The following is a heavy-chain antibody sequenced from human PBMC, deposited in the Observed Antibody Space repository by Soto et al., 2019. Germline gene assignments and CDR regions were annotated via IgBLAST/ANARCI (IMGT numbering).Heavy chain of an antibody. V-gene: IGHV3-21*01. J-gene: IGHJ4*02. D-gene: IGHD3-22*01. CDR2: ISISGTYV. Sequence: EVQLVESGGGLVKPGGSLRLSCTASGFTFSSYTMNWVRQAPGKGLEWVSSISISGTYVYYADSLKGRFTISRDDARKSLYLQMNSLRAEDSAVYYCARIPDSTTYYYGGLDYWGQGTLVTVSS. CDR1: GFTFSSYT. CDR3: ARIPDSTTYYYGGLDY.